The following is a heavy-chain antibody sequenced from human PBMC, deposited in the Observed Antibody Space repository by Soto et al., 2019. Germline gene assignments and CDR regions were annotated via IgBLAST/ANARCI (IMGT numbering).Heavy chain of an antibody. CDR3: AGNLITPTSADV. D-gene: IGHD1-1*01. CDR1: GFTFSSYW. V-gene: IGHV3-7*02. Sequence: EVQLVESGGGLVQPGGSLRLSCAASGFTFSSYWMTWVRQAPGKGLEWVANVKQDGSVKNYVDSVKGRFTISRDNAKYSLDLQINSLRAEDTAVYYCAGNLITPTSADVWGQGTTVTVSS. J-gene: IGHJ6*02. CDR2: VKQDGSVK.